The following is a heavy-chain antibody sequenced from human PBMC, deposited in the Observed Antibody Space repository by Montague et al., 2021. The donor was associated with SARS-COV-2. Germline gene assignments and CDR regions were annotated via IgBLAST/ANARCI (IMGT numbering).Heavy chain of an antibody. CDR3: ARVGRQQLVRLSGMDV. D-gene: IGHD6-13*01. CDR1: GGSISSSSYY. V-gene: IGHV4-39*07. J-gene: IGHJ6*02. Sequence: SETLSLTCTVSGGSISSSSYYWGRIRQPPGKGLEWIGSIYYSGSTYYNPSLKSRVTISVDTSKNQFSLKLGSVTAADTAVYYCARVGRQQLVRLSGMDVWGQGTTVTVSS. CDR2: IYYSGST.